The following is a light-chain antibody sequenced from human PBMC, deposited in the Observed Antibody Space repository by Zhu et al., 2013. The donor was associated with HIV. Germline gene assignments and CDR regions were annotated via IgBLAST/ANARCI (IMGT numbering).Light chain of an antibody. V-gene: IGKV4-1*01. CDR2: WAS. Sequence: DIVMTQSPDSLAVSLGERATINCKSSQSVLYTSNNKNYLAWYQQRPKQPPRLLLYWASTRESWVPDRFSGSGSETDFTLTISSLQAEDAAVYYCQQYYSVPFTFGPGTKVDFK. CDR3: QQYYSVPFT. J-gene: IGKJ3*01. CDR1: QSVLYTSNNKNY.